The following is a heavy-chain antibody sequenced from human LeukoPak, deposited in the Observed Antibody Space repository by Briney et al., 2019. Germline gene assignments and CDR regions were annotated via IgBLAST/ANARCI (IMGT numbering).Heavy chain of an antibody. CDR1: GGSFSGYY. J-gene: IGHJ5*02. V-gene: IGHV4-59*08. CDR3: ARLSLVRGYYDSSGYPATRYNWFDP. Sequence: PSETLSLTCAVYGGSFSGYYWSWIRQPPGKGLEWIGYIYYSGSTNYNPSLKSRVTISVDTSKNQFSLKLSSVTAADTAVYYCARLSLVRGYYDSSGYPATRYNWFDPWGQGTLVTVSS. D-gene: IGHD3-22*01. CDR2: IYYSGST.